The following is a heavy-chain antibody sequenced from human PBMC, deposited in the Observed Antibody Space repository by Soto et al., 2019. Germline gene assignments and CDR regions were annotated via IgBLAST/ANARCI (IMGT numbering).Heavy chain of an antibody. CDR3: ARRWGRTFDY. Sequence: SETLSLTCPVTGSFIRRYYWSSIRQPPGKGLEWIGYIYYSGSTNYNPSLKSRVTISVDTSKNQFSLKLSSVTAADTAVYYCARRWGRTFDYWGQGTLVTVSS. CDR1: GSFIRRYY. D-gene: IGHD7-27*01. J-gene: IGHJ4*02. CDR2: IYYSGST. V-gene: IGHV4-59*08.